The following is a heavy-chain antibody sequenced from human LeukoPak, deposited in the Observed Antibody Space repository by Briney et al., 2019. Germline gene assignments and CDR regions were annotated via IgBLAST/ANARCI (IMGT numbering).Heavy chain of an antibody. CDR1: GGTFSSYA. CDR2: IIPIFGTA. J-gene: IGHJ4*02. CDR3: ARSTGYQLLLYFDY. D-gene: IGHD2-2*01. V-gene: IGHV1-69*01. Sequence: SVTVSCKASGGTFSSYAISWVRQAPGQGLEWMGGIIPIFGTANYAQKFQGRVTITADESTSTAYMELSSLRSEDTAVYYCARSTGYQLLLYFDYWGQGTLVTVSS.